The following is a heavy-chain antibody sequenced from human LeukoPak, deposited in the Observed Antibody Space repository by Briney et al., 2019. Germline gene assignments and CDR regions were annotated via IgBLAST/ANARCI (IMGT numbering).Heavy chain of an antibody. D-gene: IGHD3-10*01. J-gene: IGHJ6*03. CDR3: AKSGGSGNWRHYYTDV. CDR1: GFIFSGYW. CDR2: INGDGSST. V-gene: IGHV3-74*03. Sequence: PGGSLRLSCAASGFIFSGYWMNWVRQAPGKGLVWVSRINGDGSSTTYADSVKGRFTISRDNSKNTLFLHMNSLRAEDTAIYYCAKSGGSGNWRHYYTDVCGKGTTVTVSS.